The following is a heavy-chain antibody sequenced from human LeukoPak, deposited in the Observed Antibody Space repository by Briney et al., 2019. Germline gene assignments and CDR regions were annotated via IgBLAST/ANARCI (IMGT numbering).Heavy chain of an antibody. J-gene: IGHJ3*02. CDR2: LSGSSGST. Sequence: GGSLRLSCAASGFTFSSYAMSWVRQAPGKGLEWVSGLSGSSGSTYYADSVKGRFTISRDNSKNTLYLQMNGLRTEDTAVYYCAKDIVVVPAAADAFDIWGQGTMVTVSS. D-gene: IGHD2-2*01. CDR1: GFTFSSYA. CDR3: AKDIVVVPAAADAFDI. V-gene: IGHV3-23*01.